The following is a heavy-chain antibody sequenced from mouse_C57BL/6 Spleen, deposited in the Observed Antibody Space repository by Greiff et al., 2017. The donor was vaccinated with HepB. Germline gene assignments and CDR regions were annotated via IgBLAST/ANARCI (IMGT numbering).Heavy chain of an antibody. J-gene: IGHJ1*03. D-gene: IGHD1-1*01. V-gene: IGHV8-12*01. CDR3: AAPWGYGRDWYFDV. CDR1: GFSLSTSGMG. Sequence: QVTLKVCGPGILQSSQTLSLTCSFSGFSLSTSGMGVSWIRQPSGKGLEWLAHIYWDDDKRYNPSLKSRLTISKDTSRNQVFLKITSVDTADTATYYCAAPWGYGRDWYFDVWGTGTTVTVSS. CDR2: IYWDDDK.